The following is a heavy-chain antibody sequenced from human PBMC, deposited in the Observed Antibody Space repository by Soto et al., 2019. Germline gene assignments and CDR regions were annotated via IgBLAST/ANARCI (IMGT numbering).Heavy chain of an antibody. CDR3: VKPPVITASYYYYDMDV. Sequence: GGSLRLSCAASGFTFSTYPMSWVRQAPGKGLEWVSGISGSGISTYYTNSVKGRFTISRDNSKNTVFLQMNSLRDEDTAVYYCVKPPVITASYYYYDMDVWGQGTTVTVSS. D-gene: IGHD4-4*01. CDR1: GFTFSTYP. V-gene: IGHV3-23*01. J-gene: IGHJ6*02. CDR2: ISGSGIST.